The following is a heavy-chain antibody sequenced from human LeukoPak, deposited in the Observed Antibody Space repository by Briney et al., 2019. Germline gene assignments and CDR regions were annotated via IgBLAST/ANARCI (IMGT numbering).Heavy chain of an antibody. J-gene: IGHJ5*02. Sequence: PSETLSLTCTVSGGSISSYYWRWIRQPPGKGLEWIGYIYYSGSTNYNPSLKSRVTISVDTSKNQFSLKLSSVTAADTAVYYCARDRINYYDSSGYYPWFDPWGQGTLVTVSS. D-gene: IGHD3-22*01. CDR1: GGSISSYY. V-gene: IGHV4-59*01. CDR3: ARDRINYYDSSGYYPWFDP. CDR2: IYYSGST.